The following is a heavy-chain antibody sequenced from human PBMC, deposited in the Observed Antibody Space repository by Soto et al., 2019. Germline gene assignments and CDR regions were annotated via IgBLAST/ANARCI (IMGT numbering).Heavy chain of an antibody. Sequence: QVQLQESGPGLVKPSQTLSLTCTVSGGSISSGDYYWSWIRQPPGKGLEWIGYIYYSGSTYYNPSLKSRVTISVDTSKNQFSLKLSSVTAAGTAVYYCARGTTPRETQGGTFDPCGQGTLVTVSS. CDR2: IYYSGST. CDR1: GGSISSGDYY. CDR3: ARGTTPRETQGGTFDP. V-gene: IGHV4-30-4*01. J-gene: IGHJ5*02. D-gene: IGHD1-1*01.